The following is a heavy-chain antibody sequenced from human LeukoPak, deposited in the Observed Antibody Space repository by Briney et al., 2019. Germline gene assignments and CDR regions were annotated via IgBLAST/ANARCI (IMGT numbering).Heavy chain of an antibody. CDR3: AREMIVVVPAAIDWTPEYYYYGMDV. V-gene: IGHV1-69*04. CDR2: IIPILGIA. CDR1: GGTFSSYA. D-gene: IGHD2-2*01. J-gene: IGHJ6*02. Sequence: GASVKVSCKASGGTFSSYAISWVRQAPGQGLEWVGRIIPILGIANYAQKFQGRVTITADKSTSTAYMELSSLRSEDTAVYYCAREMIVVVPAAIDWTPEYYYYGMDVWGQGTTVTVSS.